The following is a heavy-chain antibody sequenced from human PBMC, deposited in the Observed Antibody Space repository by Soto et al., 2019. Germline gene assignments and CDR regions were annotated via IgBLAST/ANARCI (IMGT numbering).Heavy chain of an antibody. V-gene: IGHV1-69*12. Sequence: QVQLVQSGAEVKKPGSSVKVSCKASGGTFSSYAISWVRQAPGQGLEWMGGIIPIFGTANYAQKFQGRVTITADESTSTAYMELSSLRSEDTAVYYCARGTWCISTGCYRNWFDPWGQGTLVTVSS. J-gene: IGHJ5*02. D-gene: IGHD2-2*02. CDR3: ARGTWCISTGCYRNWFDP. CDR2: IIPIFGTA. CDR1: GGTFSSYA.